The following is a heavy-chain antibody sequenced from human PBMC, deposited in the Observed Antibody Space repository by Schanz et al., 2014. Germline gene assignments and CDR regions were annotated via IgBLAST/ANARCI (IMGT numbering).Heavy chain of an antibody. CDR1: GFAFSVYG. Sequence: QVQMVESGGGVVQPGRSLRLSCAASGFAFSVYGMHWVRQAPGKGPEWVAVIWSDGSTKYYADSVKGRFTISRDNSKNTQYLQMNTLRAEDTAVYYCARDRGYCSGGSCLTFDYWGQGTLVTVSS. V-gene: IGHV3-33*01. CDR2: IWSDGSTK. CDR3: ARDRGYCSGGSCLTFDY. D-gene: IGHD2-15*01. J-gene: IGHJ4*02.